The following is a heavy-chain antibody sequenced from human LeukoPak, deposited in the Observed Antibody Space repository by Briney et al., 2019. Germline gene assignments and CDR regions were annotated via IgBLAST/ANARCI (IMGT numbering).Heavy chain of an antibody. Sequence: PSETLSLTCTVSGASISSSNDYWGWIHQAPGKGLEWIGSGFYGGSAHYNPSLKSRATISVDTSKNQFSLKLSSVTAADAAMYYCARQFATASADTRGYFDFWGQGTVVTVSS. D-gene: IGHD2-2*01. V-gene: IGHV4-39*01. J-gene: IGHJ4*02. CDR3: ARQFATASADTRGYFDF. CDR2: GFYGGSA. CDR1: GASISSSNDY.